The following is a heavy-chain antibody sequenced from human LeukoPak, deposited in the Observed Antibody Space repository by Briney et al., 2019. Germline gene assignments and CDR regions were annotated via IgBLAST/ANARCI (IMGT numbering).Heavy chain of an antibody. J-gene: IGHJ4*02. CDR3: AREGWYYDSSGYYQRGGSFDY. CDR1: GFTFSSHW. Sequence: QPGGSLRLSCAASGFTFSSHWMSWVRQAPGKGLEWVANIKQDGSEKYYVDSVKGRFTISRDNAKNSLYLQMNSLRAEETAVYYCAREGWYYDSSGYYQRGGSFDYWGQGTLVTVSS. CDR2: IKQDGSEK. D-gene: IGHD3-22*01. V-gene: IGHV3-7*01.